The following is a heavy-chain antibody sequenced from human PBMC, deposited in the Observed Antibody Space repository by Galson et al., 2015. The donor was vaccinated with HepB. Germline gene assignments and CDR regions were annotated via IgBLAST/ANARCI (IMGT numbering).Heavy chain of an antibody. J-gene: IGHJ5*02. V-gene: IGHV1-18*01. CDR1: GYRFSNYG. D-gene: IGHD1-7*01. CDR3: ARDYGTSTRNYFDP. Sequence: SVKVSCKASGYRFSNYGITWVRQAPAQGLEWIGWISAYSGNTNYAQKFQGRVIMTTDTSTNTVYMEMRSLRSDDTAVYFCARDYGTSTRNYFDPWGQGTLVTVSS. CDR2: ISAYSGNT.